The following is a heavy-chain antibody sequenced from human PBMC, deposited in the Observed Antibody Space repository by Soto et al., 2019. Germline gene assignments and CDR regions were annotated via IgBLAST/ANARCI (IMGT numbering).Heavy chain of an antibody. CDR2: IWYDGSNK. V-gene: IGHV3-33*01. D-gene: IGHD5-12*01. Sequence: QVQLVESGGGVAQPGRSLRLSCAASGFTFSSYGMHWVRQAPGKGLEWVAVIWYDGSNKYYADSVKGRFTISRDNSKNTLYLQMNSLRVEDTAVYYCAREGYTDYYYGMDVWGQGTTVTVSS. CDR3: AREGYTDYYYGMDV. CDR1: GFTFSSYG. J-gene: IGHJ6*02.